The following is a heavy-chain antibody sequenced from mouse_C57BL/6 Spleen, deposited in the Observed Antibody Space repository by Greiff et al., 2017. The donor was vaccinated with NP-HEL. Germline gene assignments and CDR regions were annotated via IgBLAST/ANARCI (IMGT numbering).Heavy chain of an antibody. V-gene: IGHV14-3*01. D-gene: IGHD1-1*01. CDR2: IDPANGNT. CDR1: GFNIKNTY. J-gene: IGHJ3*01. Sequence: DVKLQESVAELVRPGASVKLSCTASGFNIKNTYMHWVKQRPEQGLEWIGRIDPANGNTKYAPKFQGKATITADTSSNTAYLQRSSLTSEDTAIYYCARYYGSSYEAWFAYWGQGTLVTVSA. CDR3: ARYYGSSYEAWFAY.